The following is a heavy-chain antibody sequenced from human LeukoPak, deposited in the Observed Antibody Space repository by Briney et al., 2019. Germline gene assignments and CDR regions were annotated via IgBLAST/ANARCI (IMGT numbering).Heavy chain of an antibody. CDR1: EFTFSNYG. V-gene: IGHV3-23*01. J-gene: IGHJ3*02. CDR3: AKDREQQLVFDAFDI. D-gene: IGHD6-13*01. CDR2: ISGGGGSI. Sequence: GGSLRLSCVASEFTFSNYGMSWVRQAPGKGLEWVSVISGGGGSIYYADSLKGRFTISRDNSKNTVYLQMNSLRVEDTAVYYCAKDREQQLVFDAFDIWGQGTMVTVSS.